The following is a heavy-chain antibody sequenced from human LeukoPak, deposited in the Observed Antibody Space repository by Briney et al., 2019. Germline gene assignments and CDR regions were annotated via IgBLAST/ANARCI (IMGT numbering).Heavy chain of an antibody. Sequence: PGGSLRLSCAASGFTFSSYGMHWVRQAPGKGLEWVSSISSSSSYIYYADSVKGRFTISRDNAKNSLYLQMNSLRAEDTAVYYCARDPSSGGWFDPWGQGTLVTVSS. J-gene: IGHJ5*02. CDR1: GFTFSSYG. V-gene: IGHV3-21*01. D-gene: IGHD6-19*01. CDR2: ISSSSSYI. CDR3: ARDPSSGGWFDP.